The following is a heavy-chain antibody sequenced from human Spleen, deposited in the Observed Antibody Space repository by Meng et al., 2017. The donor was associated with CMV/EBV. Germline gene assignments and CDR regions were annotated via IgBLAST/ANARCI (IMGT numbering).Heavy chain of an antibody. J-gene: IGHJ4*02. Sequence: GGSLRLSCVASGFTFSTYDMHWVRQAPGKGLEWVAVISYDGINKYYADSVKGRFTISRDNSKTTVYLQMNSLRVEDTAVYYCARDRRGGGGATTLKNWGQGTLVTVSS. CDR2: ISYDGINK. V-gene: IGHV3-30*19. CDR3: ARDRRGGGGATTLKN. D-gene: IGHD1-26*01. CDR1: GFTFSTYD.